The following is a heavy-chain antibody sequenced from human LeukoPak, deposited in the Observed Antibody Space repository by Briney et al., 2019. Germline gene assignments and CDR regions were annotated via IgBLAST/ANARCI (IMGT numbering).Heavy chain of an antibody. CDR3: ARHYYGSGTHDY. CDR2: IYPSDSVT. CDR1: GYSFSGYW. V-gene: IGHV5-51*01. Sequence: PGESLKISCKGSGYSFSGYWLVWVRQLPGKGLEWMGIIYPSDSVTRYSPSFQGQVTFSVDKSIATAYLQWNSLKASDTAMYYCARHYYGSGTHDYWGQGTLVTVSS. J-gene: IGHJ4*02. D-gene: IGHD3-10*01.